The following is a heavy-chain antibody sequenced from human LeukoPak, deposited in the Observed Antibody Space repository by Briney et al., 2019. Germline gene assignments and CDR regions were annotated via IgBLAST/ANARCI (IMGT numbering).Heavy chain of an antibody. J-gene: IGHJ4*02. CDR1: GGSISSYY. V-gene: IGHV4-59*01. CDR2: IYYSGST. D-gene: IGHD6-25*01. Sequence: SETLSLTCTVSGGSISSYYWSWIRQPPGKGLEWIGYIYYSGSTNYNPSLKSRVTISVDTSKNQFSLKLSSVTAADTAVYYCAREESGIDYWGQGTLVTVSS. CDR3: AREESGIDY.